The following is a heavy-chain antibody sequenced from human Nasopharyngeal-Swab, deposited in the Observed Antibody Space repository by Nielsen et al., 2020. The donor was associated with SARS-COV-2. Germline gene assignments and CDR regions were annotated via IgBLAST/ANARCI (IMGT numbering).Heavy chain of an antibody. J-gene: IGHJ6*02. D-gene: IGHD3-22*01. CDR2: ISYDGSNK. CDR3: AREDLPSYYYDSSGYYEGNYGMDV. V-gene: IGHV3-30*04. Sequence: GGSLRLSCAASGFTFSSYAMHWVRQAPGKVLEWVAVISYDGSNKYYADSVKGRFTISRDNSKNTLYLQMNSLRAEDTAVYYCAREDLPSYYYDSSGYYEGNYGMDVWGQGTTVTVSS. CDR1: GFTFSSYA.